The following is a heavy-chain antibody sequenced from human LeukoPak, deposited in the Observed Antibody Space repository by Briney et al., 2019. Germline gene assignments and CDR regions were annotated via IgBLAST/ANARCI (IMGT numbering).Heavy chain of an antibody. D-gene: IGHD3-22*01. CDR3: ARHPFKYYDDSSGYSPYYFDY. CDR2: IYPGDSDT. V-gene: IGHV5-51*01. Sequence: GESLKISCKGSGYSFTGYWIGWVRQMPGKGLEWMGIIYPGDSDTRYSPSFQGQVTISADKSISTAYLQWSNLKASDTAMYYCARHPFKYYDDSSGYSPYYFDYWGQGTLVTVSS. J-gene: IGHJ4*02. CDR1: GYSFTGYW.